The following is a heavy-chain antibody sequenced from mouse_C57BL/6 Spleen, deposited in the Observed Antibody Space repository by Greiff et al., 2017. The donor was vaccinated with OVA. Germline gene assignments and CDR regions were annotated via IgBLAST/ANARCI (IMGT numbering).Heavy chain of an antibody. CDR2: ISSGSSTI. CDR3: ARDYYGSRHWYFDV. V-gene: IGHV5-17*01. Sequence: VQLKESGGGLVKPGGSLKLSCAASGFTFSDYGMHWVRQAPEKGLEWVAYISSGSSTIYYADTVKGRFTISRDNAKNTLFLQMTSLRTEDTAMYYCARDYYGSRHWYFDVWGTGTTVTVSS. J-gene: IGHJ1*03. D-gene: IGHD1-1*01. CDR1: GFTFSDYG.